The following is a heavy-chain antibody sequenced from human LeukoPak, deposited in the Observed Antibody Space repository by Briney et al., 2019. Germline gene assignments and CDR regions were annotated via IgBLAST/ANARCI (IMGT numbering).Heavy chain of an antibody. V-gene: IGHV4-39*01. Sequence: PSETLSLTCTVSGGSISSSTYYWGWIRQPPGKGLEWIGSIYYSGNTYYNPFLKSRVTISVDTSKNQFSLKLSSVTAADTAVYYCASQWYSSGSANWFDPWGQGTLVTVSS. CDR1: GGSISSSTYY. CDR2: IYYSGNT. CDR3: ASQWYSSGSANWFDP. J-gene: IGHJ5*02. D-gene: IGHD6-19*01.